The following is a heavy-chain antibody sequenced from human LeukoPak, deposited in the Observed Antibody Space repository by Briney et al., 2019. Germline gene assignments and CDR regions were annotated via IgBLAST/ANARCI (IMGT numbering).Heavy chain of an antibody. Sequence: SQTLSLTCTVSGGSISSGNYYWSWIRQPAGEGLEWIGRIHTSGSTAYNPSLKSRVTVSGDTSKKQFSLKLSSVTAADTAVYYCARVPDWTYVPDYWGQGTLVTVSS. CDR1: GGSISSGNYY. CDR3: ARVPDWTYVPDY. CDR2: IHTSGST. J-gene: IGHJ4*02. V-gene: IGHV4-61*02. D-gene: IGHD3-16*01.